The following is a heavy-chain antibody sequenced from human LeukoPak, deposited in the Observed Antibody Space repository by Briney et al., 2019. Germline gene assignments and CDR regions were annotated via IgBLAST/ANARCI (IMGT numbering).Heavy chain of an antibody. Sequence: GGSLRLSCAASGFTFSSYGMHWVRQAPGKGLEWVAVISYDGSNKYYADSVKGRFTISRDNSKNTLYLQMNSLRAEDTAVYYCARSMVRGVWFDYWGQGTLVTVSS. CDR2: ISYDGSNK. V-gene: IGHV3-30*03. CDR3: ARSMVRGVWFDY. D-gene: IGHD3-10*01. CDR1: GFTFSSYG. J-gene: IGHJ4*02.